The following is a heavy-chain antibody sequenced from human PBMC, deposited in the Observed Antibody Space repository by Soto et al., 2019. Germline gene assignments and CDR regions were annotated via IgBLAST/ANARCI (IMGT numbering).Heavy chain of an antibody. CDR2: ITGSGGGT. J-gene: IGHJ3*02. D-gene: IGHD4-17*01. CDR3: STDPNGDYIGAFDN. Sequence: EVQLLESGGRLVPPGGSLRLSCAGSRFSFSNYDMTWARQAPGEGLAWVSSITGSGGGTTYADSVKGRFTISRDNSKNILYLQMDSLRADDTAVYYCSTDPNGDYIGAFDNWGQGTMVTVSS. V-gene: IGHV3-23*01. CDR1: RFSFSNYD.